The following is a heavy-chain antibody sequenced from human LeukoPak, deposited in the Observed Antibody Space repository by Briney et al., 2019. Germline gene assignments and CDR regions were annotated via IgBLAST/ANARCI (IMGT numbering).Heavy chain of an antibody. V-gene: IGHV3-30-3*01. D-gene: IGHD2-2*01. CDR1: GFTFSSYA. CDR2: ISYDGSNK. J-gene: IGHJ6*02. Sequence: GGSLRLSCAASGFTFSSYAMHWVRQAPGKGLEWVAVISYDGSNKYYADSVKGRFTISRDNSKNTLYLQMNSLRAEDTAVYYCARDLVWGCSSTSCYFYYYYGMDVWGQGTTVTVSS. CDR3: ARDLVWGCSSTSCYFYYYYGMDV.